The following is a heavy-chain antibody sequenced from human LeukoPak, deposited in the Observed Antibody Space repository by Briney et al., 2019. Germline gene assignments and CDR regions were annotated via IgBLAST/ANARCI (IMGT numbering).Heavy chain of an antibody. CDR3: ARAGGSSSPNDY. Sequence: SVKVSCKASGYSFTGSYMHWVRQAPGQGLEWMGWINPNSGGTNYAQKFQGRVTMTRDTSISTAYMELSRLRSDDTAVYYCARAGGSSSPNDYWGQGTLVTVSS. CDR1: GYSFTGSY. V-gene: IGHV1-2*02. D-gene: IGHD6-6*01. CDR2: INPNSGGT. J-gene: IGHJ4*02.